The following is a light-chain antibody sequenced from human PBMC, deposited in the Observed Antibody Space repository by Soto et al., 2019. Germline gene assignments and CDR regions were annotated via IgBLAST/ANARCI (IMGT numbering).Light chain of an antibody. V-gene: IGLV2-23*02. CDR1: SSDIGSHNF. CDR2: EVS. Sequence: QSALTQPASASGSPGQSITISCTGTSSDIGSHNFVSWYQQHPGKAPELMIYEVSKRPSGVSNRFSGSKSGNTASLTISGLQAEDEADYYCYSYVGGISFGGGTKVTVL. J-gene: IGLJ2*01. CDR3: YSYVGGIS.